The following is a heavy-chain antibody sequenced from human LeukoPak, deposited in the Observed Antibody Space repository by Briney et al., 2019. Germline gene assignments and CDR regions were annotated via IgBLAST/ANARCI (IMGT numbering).Heavy chain of an antibody. CDR1: GFIFSSYV. Sequence: GGSLRLSCAASGFIFSSYVMNWVRQAPGKGLEWVSGISGSGSRTYYADSVKGRFTISRDIPKNTLYLQMNSLRADDTAVYYCAKDGGVTTPYYMDVWGKGTTVTVSS. CDR3: AKDGGVTTPYYMDV. CDR2: ISGSGSRT. V-gene: IGHV3-23*01. J-gene: IGHJ6*03. D-gene: IGHD4-17*01.